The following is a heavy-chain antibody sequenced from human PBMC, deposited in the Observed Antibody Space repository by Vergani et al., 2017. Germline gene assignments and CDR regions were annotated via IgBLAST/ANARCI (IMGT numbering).Heavy chain of an antibody. J-gene: IGHJ1*01. CDR2: IYTSGST. CDR1: GGSISSYY. Sequence: QVQLQESGPGLVKPSETLSLTCTVSGGSISSYYWSWIRQPAGKGLEWIGRIYTSGSTNYNPSLKSRVTMSVDTSKNQFSLKLSSVTAADTAVYYCASALLWFGELPPPGYFQHWGQGTLVTVSS. V-gene: IGHV4-4*07. CDR3: ASALLWFGELPPPGYFQH. D-gene: IGHD3-10*01.